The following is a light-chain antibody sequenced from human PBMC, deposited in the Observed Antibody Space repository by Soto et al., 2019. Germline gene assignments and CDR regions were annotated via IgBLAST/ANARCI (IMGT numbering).Light chain of an antibody. J-gene: IGKJ1*01. V-gene: IGKV1-5*03. CDR3: QQYNGYPLT. Sequence: DIQVTQSPSTLSASVGDRVTITCRASQSLTDWLAWYQQKPGKAPKLLIYKASGLESGIPSRFSGSGSGTEFTLTISSLQPDDFETYYCQQYNGYPLTFGQGTKVDIK. CDR1: QSLTDW. CDR2: KAS.